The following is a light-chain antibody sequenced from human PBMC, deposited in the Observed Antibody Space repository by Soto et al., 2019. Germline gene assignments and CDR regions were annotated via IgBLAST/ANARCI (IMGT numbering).Light chain of an antibody. Sequence: EIVLTQSPGTLSLSPGERATLSCRASQSVSSSYLAWYQQRPGQAPRLLIYGASTRATGIPDRFSGSGSGTDVTLTVSRLEPEDFAVYYCPQYGSSPPFTFGRGTKVDIK. V-gene: IGKV3-20*01. CDR3: PQYGSSPPFT. J-gene: IGKJ3*01. CDR2: GAS. CDR1: QSVSSSY.